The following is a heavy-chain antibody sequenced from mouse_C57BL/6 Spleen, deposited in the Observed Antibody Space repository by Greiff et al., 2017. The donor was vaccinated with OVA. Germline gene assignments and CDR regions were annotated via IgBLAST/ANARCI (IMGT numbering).Heavy chain of an antibody. CDR3: AAYYYGGFDY. D-gene: IGHD1-1*01. V-gene: IGHV5-17*01. J-gene: IGHJ2*01. CDR1: GFTFSDYG. Sequence: EVQLVESGGGLVKPGGSLKLSCAASGFTFSDYGMHWVRQAPEKGLEWVAYISSGSSTIYYADTVKGRFTISRDNAKNTLFLQMTSLRSEDTAMYYCAAYYYGGFDYWGQGTTLTVSS. CDR2: ISSGSSTI.